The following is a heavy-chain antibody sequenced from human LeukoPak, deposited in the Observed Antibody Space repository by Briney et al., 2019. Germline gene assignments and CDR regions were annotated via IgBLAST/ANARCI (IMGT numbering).Heavy chain of an antibody. CDR2: IYDSRST. V-gene: IGHV4-59*11. Sequence: SETLSLTCTVSGDSISSHYWSWIRQPPGKGLEWIGYIYDSRSTNYNPSLKSRVTISVDTSKNQFSLKLSSVTAADTAVYYCARFPRYWGQGILVTVSS. CDR3: ARFPRY. J-gene: IGHJ4*02. CDR1: GDSISSHY.